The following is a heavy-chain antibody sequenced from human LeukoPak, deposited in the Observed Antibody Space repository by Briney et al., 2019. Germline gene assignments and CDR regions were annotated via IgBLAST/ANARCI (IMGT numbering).Heavy chain of an antibody. CDR3: ARDYSGWYVFDY. CDR1: GFTFRSHA. V-gene: IGHV3-30*04. CDR2: ISWDSKIQ. J-gene: IGHJ4*02. Sequence: PGGSLRLSCAASGFTFRSHAFHWVRQAPGKGLEWVAFISWDSKIQYYAESVKGRFTLSRDSSKSTVYLQMNSLRIEGTALYYCARDYSGWYVFDYWGQGTLVAVSP. D-gene: IGHD6-19*01.